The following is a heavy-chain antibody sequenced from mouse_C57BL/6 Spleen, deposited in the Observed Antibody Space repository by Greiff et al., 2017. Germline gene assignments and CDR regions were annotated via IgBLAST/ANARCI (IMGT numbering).Heavy chain of an antibody. CDR2: IWTGGGT. Sequence: VKLVESGPGLVAPSQSLSITCSVSGFSLTSYAISWVRQSPGKGLEWLGVIWTGGGTNYNSALKSRLSNSKDNSKSQVFLKMNSLQTDDTARYYCARNWGNDYAMDYWGQGTSVTVSS. J-gene: IGHJ4*01. CDR1: GFSLTSYA. D-gene: IGHD2-1*01. V-gene: IGHV2-9-1*01. CDR3: ARNWGNDYAMDY.